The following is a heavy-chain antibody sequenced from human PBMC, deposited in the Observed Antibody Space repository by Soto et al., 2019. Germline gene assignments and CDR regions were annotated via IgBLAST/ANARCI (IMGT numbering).Heavy chain of an antibody. CDR1: GGSISSGGYY. D-gene: IGHD5-18*01. V-gene: IGHV4-31*03. J-gene: IGHJ4*02. CDR2: TYYSGST. Sequence: PSETLSLTCTVSGGSISSGGYYWSWIRQHPGKGLEWIGYTYYSGSTYYNPSLKSRVTISVDTSKNQFSLKLSSVTAADTAVYYCARDTPRGYSYGSFDYWGQGTLVTVSS. CDR3: ARDTPRGYSYGSFDY.